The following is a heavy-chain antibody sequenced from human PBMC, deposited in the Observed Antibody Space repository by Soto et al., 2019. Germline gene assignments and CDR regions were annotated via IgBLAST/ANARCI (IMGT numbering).Heavy chain of an antibody. CDR3: TKGPRYEGSGSLRMGPYYMDV. V-gene: IGHV3-73*01. CDR1: GFTFSGSA. Sequence: PGGVLRLSCAASGFTFSGSAMHWVRQASGKGLEWVGRIRSKANSYATAYAASVKGRFTISRDDSKNTAYLQMNSLKTEDTAVYYCTKGPRYEGSGSLRMGPYYMDVWGKGTTVTVSS. D-gene: IGHD3-10*01. J-gene: IGHJ6*03. CDR2: IRSKANSYAT.